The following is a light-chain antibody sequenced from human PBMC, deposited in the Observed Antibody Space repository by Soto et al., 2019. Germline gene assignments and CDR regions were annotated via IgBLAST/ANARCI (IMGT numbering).Light chain of an antibody. CDR3: QQYGSSPYP. CDR2: GAS. Sequence: EIVLTQSPGTLSLSPGERATLSCRASQSVSSSYLAWYQQKPGQAPRLLIYGASSRATGIPGRFSGSGSGTDFTLTISRLEPEDFAVYYCQQYGSSPYPFGQGTRLEIK. CDR1: QSVSSSY. J-gene: IGKJ5*01. V-gene: IGKV3-20*01.